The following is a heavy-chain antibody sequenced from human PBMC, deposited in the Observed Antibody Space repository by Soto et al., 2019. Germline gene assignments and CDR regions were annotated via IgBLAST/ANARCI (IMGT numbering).Heavy chain of an antibody. J-gene: IGHJ5*02. CDR2: IYSSGST. V-gene: IGHV4-31*02. D-gene: IGHD4-4*01. Sequence: QHPGKGLEWIGYIYSSGSTYYNPSLKSRVTISVDTSKNQFSLKLSSVTAADTAVYYCARSPIPVSNSGPSAQRTLVSVSS. CDR3: ARSPIPVSNSGP.